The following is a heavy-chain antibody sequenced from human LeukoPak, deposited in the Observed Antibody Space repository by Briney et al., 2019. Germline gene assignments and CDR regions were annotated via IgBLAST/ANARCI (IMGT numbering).Heavy chain of an antibody. CDR1: GGSISSGGYY. D-gene: IGHD6-6*01. Sequence: PSETLSLTCTVSGGSISSGGYYWSWIRQPPGKGLEWIGYIYHSGSTYYNPSLKSRVTISVDRSKNQFSLKLSSVTAADTAVYYCASRRASYSSSSTKGDHDYWGQGTLVTVSS. J-gene: IGHJ4*02. V-gene: IGHV4-30-2*01. CDR3: ASRRASYSSSSTKGDHDY. CDR2: IYHSGST.